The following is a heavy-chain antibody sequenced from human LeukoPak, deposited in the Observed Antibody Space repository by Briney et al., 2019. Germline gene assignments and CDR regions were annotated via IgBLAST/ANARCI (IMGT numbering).Heavy chain of an antibody. CDR2: MSYDGSNK. V-gene: IGHV3-30*18. D-gene: IGHD2-2*01. J-gene: IGHJ4*02. CDR3: AKDISRGYCSSTSCPYYFDY. Sequence: GGSLRLSCAASGFTFSNYGMHWVRQAPGKGLEWVAVMSYDGSNKYYADSVKGRFTISRDNSKNTLYLQMNSLRAEDTAVYYCAKDISRGYCSSTSCPYYFDYWGQGTLVTVSS. CDR1: GFTFSNYG.